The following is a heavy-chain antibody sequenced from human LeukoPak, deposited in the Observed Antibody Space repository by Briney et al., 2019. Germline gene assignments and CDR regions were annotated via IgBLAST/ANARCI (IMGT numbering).Heavy chain of an antibody. CDR3: ARPMGDGYNYSAFDI. J-gene: IGHJ3*02. CDR1: GFTFSSCE. CDR2: ISSIASTI. D-gene: IGHD5-24*01. V-gene: IGHV3-48*03. Sequence: GGSLRLSCAASGFTFSSCEMNWIRQSPGQGLEWVSYISSIASTIYYADSMNGRFTISRDNAKNSLYLQMNSLRGDDTAVYYCARPMGDGYNYSAFDIWGQGTMVTVSS.